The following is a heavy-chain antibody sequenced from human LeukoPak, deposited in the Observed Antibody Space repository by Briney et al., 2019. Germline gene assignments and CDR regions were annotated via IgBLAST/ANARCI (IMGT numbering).Heavy chain of an antibody. D-gene: IGHD6-19*01. Sequence: PGGSLRLSCAASGLTFDDYAMHWVRQAPGKGLEWVSSIRWNGGSIGYADSVKGRFTISRDNAKNSLYLQMNSLRTEDTAFYYCAKDNNARIAVTVNRGTDYWGQGTLVTVSS. CDR3: AKDNNARIAVTVNRGTDY. V-gene: IGHV3-9*01. CDR1: GLTFDDYA. CDR2: IRWNGGSI. J-gene: IGHJ4*02.